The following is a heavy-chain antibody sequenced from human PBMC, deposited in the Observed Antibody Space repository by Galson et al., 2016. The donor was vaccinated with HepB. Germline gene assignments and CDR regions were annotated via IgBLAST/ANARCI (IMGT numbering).Heavy chain of an antibody. V-gene: IGHV4-4*02. CDR1: GGSIRGITW. J-gene: IGHJ4*02. Sequence: ETLSLTCAVSGGSIRGITWWSWVRQPPGQGLRWIGEVYHSGSTNYNPSLKSRVTISEDMSKNQFSLNLRSVPAADTAVYYCARWHFSAGDYWGQGILVTVSS. CDR3: ARWHFSAGDY. CDR2: VYHSGST. D-gene: IGHD2/OR15-2a*01.